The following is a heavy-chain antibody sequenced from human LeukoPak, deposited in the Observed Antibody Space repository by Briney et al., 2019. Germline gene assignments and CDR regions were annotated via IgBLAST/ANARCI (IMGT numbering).Heavy chain of an antibody. CDR3: ARHVAASVWFDP. CDR1: GYTFTGYH. Sequence: ASVKVSCKASGYTFTGYHIHWVRQAPGQGLEWMGWINPNNGDTYYAQKFQGRVTMTRDTSISTAYMEVSRLRSDDTAIYYCARHVAASVWFDPWGQGTLVTVSS. D-gene: IGHD2-21*01. J-gene: IGHJ5*02. V-gene: IGHV1-2*02. CDR2: INPNNGDT.